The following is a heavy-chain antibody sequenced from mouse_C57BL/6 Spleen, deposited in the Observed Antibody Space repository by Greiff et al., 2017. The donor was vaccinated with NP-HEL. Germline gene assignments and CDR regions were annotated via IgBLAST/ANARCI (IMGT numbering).Heavy chain of an antibody. J-gene: IGHJ3*01. D-gene: IGHD2-3*01. CDR2: IDPNGGGT. CDR1: GYTFTSYW. Sequence: QVHVKQPGAELVKPGASVKLSCKASGYTFTSYWMHWVNQRPGRGLVWIGRIDPNGGGTKYNEKFKSKATLTVDKPSSTAYMQLSSLTSEDSAVYYCAYDGYSPGLAYWGQGTLVTVSA. V-gene: IGHV1-72*01. CDR3: AYDGYSPGLAY.